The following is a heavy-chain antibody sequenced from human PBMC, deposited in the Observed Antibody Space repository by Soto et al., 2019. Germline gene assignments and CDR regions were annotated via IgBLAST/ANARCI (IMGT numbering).Heavy chain of an antibody. J-gene: IGHJ3*02. CDR2: INAASGDT. Sequence: QVQLVQSGPEDKKPGASVKISCEASGYTFTTFAMHWVRQAPGQRLEWMGWINAASGDTEYSQTFQGRVTFTANTSVSTAYMELSSLRSEDTAVYYCARDDCSGGTCYPPTGAFDIWGQGTMVTASS. CDR1: GYTFTTFA. D-gene: IGHD2-15*01. CDR3: ARDDCSGGTCYPPTGAFDI. V-gene: IGHV1-3*05.